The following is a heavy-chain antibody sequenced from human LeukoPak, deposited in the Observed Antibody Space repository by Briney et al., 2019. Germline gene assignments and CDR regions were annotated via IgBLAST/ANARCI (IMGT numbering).Heavy chain of an antibody. CDR3: AREPIWFGELLDYYGMDV. V-gene: IGHV1-2*02. CDR2: INPNSGGT. D-gene: IGHD3-10*01. J-gene: IGHJ6*02. Sequence: GASVKVSCKASGYTFTSYYMHWVRQAPGQGLEWMGWINPNSGGTDYAQKFQGRVTMTRDTSISTAYMELSRLRSDDTAVYYCAREPIWFGELLDYYGMDVWGQGTTVTVSS. CDR1: GYTFTSYY.